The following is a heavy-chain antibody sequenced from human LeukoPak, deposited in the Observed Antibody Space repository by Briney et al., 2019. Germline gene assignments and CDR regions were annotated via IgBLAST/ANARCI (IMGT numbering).Heavy chain of an antibody. CDR2: INHSGST. D-gene: IGHD1-26*01. CDR1: GGSFSGYY. CDR3: ARLGAFNYYYYGMDV. V-gene: IGHV4-34*01. J-gene: IGHJ6*02. Sequence: SETLSLTCAVYGGSFSGYYWSWIRQPPGKGLEWIGEINHSGSTNYNPSLKSRVTISVDTSKNQFSLKLSSVTAADTAVYYCARLGAFNYYYYGMDVWGQGTTVTVSS.